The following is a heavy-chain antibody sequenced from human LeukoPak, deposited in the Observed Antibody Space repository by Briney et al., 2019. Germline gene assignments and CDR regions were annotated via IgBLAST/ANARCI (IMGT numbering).Heavy chain of an antibody. CDR2: ISSSSSYI. D-gene: IGHD2-15*01. CDR3: AREGYCSGGSCKLPDY. Sequence: GGSLRLSCAASGFTFSSYSMNWVRQAPGKGLEWVSSISSSSSYIYYADSVKGRFTISRDNAKNSLYLQMNSLRAEDTAVYYCAREGYCSGGSCKLPDYWGQGTLVTVSS. CDR1: GFTFSSYS. V-gene: IGHV3-21*01. J-gene: IGHJ4*02.